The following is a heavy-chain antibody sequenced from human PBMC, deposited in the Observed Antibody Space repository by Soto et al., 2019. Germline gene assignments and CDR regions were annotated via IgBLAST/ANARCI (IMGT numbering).Heavy chain of an antibody. CDR3: AHSPRITMYDY. V-gene: IGHV2-5*02. Sequence: QITLKESGPTLVKPTQPLTLTCTFSGFSLSTNGVGVGWIRQPPGKALEWLALIYWDDDKRYSPSLKSRLTITKDTSKNRVVLTMTNMDTVDTATYYCAHSPRITMYDYWGQGTLVTVSS. J-gene: IGHJ4*02. D-gene: IGHD3-10*02. CDR2: IYWDDDK. CDR1: GFSLSTNGVG.